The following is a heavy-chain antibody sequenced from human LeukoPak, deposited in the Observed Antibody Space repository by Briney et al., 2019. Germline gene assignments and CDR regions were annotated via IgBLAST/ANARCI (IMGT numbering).Heavy chain of an antibody. V-gene: IGHV3-21*01. D-gene: IGHD1-26*01. CDR1: GFTFSSYS. CDR2: ISSSSSYI. J-gene: IGHJ3*02. CDR3: ARGRREDRAFDI. Sequence: PGGSLRLSCAASGFTFSSYSMNWVRQAPGKGLEWVSSISSSSSYIYYADSVKGRFTISRDNAKNSLYLQMNSLRAEGTAVYYCARGRREDRAFDIWGQGTMVTVSS.